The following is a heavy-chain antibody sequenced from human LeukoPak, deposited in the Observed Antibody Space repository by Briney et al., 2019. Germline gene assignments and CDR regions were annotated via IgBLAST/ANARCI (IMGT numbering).Heavy chain of an antibody. Sequence: SETLSLTCAVYGGSFSGYYWSWIRQPPGKGLEWIGETNHSGSTNYNPSLKSRVTISVDTSKNQFSLKLSSVTAADTAVYYCARGPWYDAWGQGTLVTVSS. CDR1: GGSFSGYY. J-gene: IGHJ5*02. V-gene: IGHV4-34*01. CDR2: TNHSGST. CDR3: ARGPWYDA.